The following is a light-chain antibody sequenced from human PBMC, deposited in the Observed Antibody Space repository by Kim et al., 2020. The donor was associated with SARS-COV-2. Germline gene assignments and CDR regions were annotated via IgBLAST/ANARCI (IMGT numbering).Light chain of an antibody. Sequence: GQSITISCTASSSDVGGHNYVSWYQQYSGKVPKLIIFDVSDRPSGVSSRFSGSKSGNTASLTISSLQVEDEADYYCSSYTNTNGYVFGTGTKVTVL. CDR2: DVS. CDR1: SSDVGGHNY. J-gene: IGLJ1*01. CDR3: SSYTNTNGYV. V-gene: IGLV2-14*03.